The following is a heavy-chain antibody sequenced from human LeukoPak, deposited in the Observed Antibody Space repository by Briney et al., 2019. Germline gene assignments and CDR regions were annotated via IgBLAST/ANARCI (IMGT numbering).Heavy chain of an antibody. J-gene: IGHJ4*02. CDR2: IYNSGST. CDR3: ARTGYSNNWYASAGY. CDR1: GGSISSGDYY. D-gene: IGHD6-13*01. Sequence: SETLSLTCTVSGGSISSGDYYWSWIRQPPGKGLEWIGSIYNSGSTYYNPSLKSRVTISVDTSKNQFSLKLSSVTAADTAVYYCARTGYSNNWYASAGYWGQGTLVTVSS. V-gene: IGHV4-39*01.